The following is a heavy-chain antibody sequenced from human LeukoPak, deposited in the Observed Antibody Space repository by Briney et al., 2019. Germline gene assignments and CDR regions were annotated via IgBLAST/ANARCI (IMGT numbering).Heavy chain of an antibody. V-gene: IGHV3-7*04. CDR1: GFRISDYW. CDR2: IKQDGSEE. Sequence: GGSLRLSCAASGFRISDYWMTWVRQAPGKGLEWVANIKQDGSEEYYVDSVKGRFTISRGNAKNSLYLQMNTLGAEDTAVYYCARDLRSMADYWGQGTLVIVSS. CDR3: ARDLRSMADY. J-gene: IGHJ4*02. D-gene: IGHD6-6*01.